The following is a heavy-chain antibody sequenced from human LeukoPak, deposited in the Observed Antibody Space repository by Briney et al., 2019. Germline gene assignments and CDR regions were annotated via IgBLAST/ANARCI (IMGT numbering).Heavy chain of an antibody. CDR2: INPNSGGT. CDR3: ARRVYSYGSYYFDY. Sequence: ASVKVSCKASGYTFTGYYMHWVRQAPGQGLEWMGRINPNSGGTHYAQKFQGRVTMTRDTSISTAYMELSRLRSDDTAVYYCARRVYSYGSYYFDYWGQGTLVTVSS. J-gene: IGHJ4*02. D-gene: IGHD5-18*01. V-gene: IGHV1-2*06. CDR1: GYTFTGYY.